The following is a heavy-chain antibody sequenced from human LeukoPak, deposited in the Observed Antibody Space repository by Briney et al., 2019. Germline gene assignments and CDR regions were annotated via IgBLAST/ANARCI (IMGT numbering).Heavy chain of an antibody. V-gene: IGHV4-59*01. CDR3: ARGVPVGTIHLDY. D-gene: IGHD1-26*01. CDR2: IYHSGST. CDR1: GDSISSYY. Sequence: PSETLSLTCTVSGDSISSYYWSWIRQPPGKGLEWIGYIYHSGSTNYNPSLKSRVTISVDTSKNQFSLKLRAVPAADTAVYYCARGVPVGTIHLDYWVQGTLVTVSS. J-gene: IGHJ4*02.